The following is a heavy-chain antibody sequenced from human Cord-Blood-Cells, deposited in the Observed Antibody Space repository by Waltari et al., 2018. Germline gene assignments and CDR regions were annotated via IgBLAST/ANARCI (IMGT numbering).Heavy chain of an antibody. CDR3: AREGGYCTNGVCYTGAAFDI. CDR1: GGTLSSYA. J-gene: IGHJ3*02. CDR2: IIPIFGTA. D-gene: IGHD2-8*01. Sequence: QVQLVQSGAEVKKPGSSAKVSCKASGGTLSSYAITRVPRAPGQGTAWMGGIIPIFGTANYAQKVQGRVTVTADKSASRAYMELSSLRSEDTAVYYCAREGGYCTNGVCYTGAAFDIWGQGTMVTVSS. V-gene: IGHV1-69*06.